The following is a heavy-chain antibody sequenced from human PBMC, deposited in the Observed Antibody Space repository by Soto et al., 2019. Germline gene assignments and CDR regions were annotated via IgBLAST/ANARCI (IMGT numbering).Heavy chain of an antibody. Sequence: LRLSCAASGFTFDDYAMHWVRQAPGKGLEWVSGISWNSGSIGYADSVKGRFTISRDNAKNSLYLQMNSLRAEDTALYYCAKGPTGDLWYFDLWGRGTLVTVSS. D-gene: IGHD7-27*01. CDR3: AKGPTGDLWYFDL. CDR1: GFTFDDYA. J-gene: IGHJ2*01. CDR2: ISWNSGSI. V-gene: IGHV3-9*01.